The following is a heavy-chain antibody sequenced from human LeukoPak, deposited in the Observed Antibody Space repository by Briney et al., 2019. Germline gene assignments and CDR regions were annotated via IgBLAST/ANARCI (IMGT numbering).Heavy chain of an antibody. J-gene: IGHJ4*02. D-gene: IGHD2-2*01. CDR1: GFTFGSYA. CDR2: ISGSGGST. V-gene: IGHV3-23*01. Sequence: PGGSLRLSCAASGFTFGSYAMSWVRQAPGKGLEWVSAISGSGGSTCYADSVRGRFTISRDNSKNTLYLQMNSLRAEDTAVYYCAKQSTPSDYWGQGTLVTVSS. CDR3: AKQSTPSDY.